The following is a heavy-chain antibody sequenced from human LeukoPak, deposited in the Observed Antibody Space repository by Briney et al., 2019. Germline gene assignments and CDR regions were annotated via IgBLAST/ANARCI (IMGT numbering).Heavy chain of an antibody. Sequence: GGSLRLSCAASGFIVSDDYISWVRQAPGKGLEWVSVIYSGGATFYADSVKGRFTISRDNSKNTVHLQMNSLRAEDTAVYYCASGGKYCTGGACYGDWGQGTLVTVSS. D-gene: IGHD2-8*02. V-gene: IGHV3-53*01. CDR2: IYSGGAT. CDR3: ASGGKYCTGGACYGD. J-gene: IGHJ4*02. CDR1: GFIVSDDY.